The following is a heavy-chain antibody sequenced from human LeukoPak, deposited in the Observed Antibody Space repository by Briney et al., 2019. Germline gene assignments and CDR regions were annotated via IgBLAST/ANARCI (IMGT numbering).Heavy chain of an antibody. D-gene: IGHD6-19*01. CDR1: GFTFSSYA. V-gene: IGHV3-23*01. CDR2: ISGSGGST. J-gene: IGHJ5*02. Sequence: GGSLRLSCAASGFTFSSYAMSWVRRAPGKGLEWVSAISGSGGSTYYADSVKGRFTISRDNSKNTLYLQMNSLRAEDTAVYYCAKVPYSSGWYYWFDPWGQGTLVTVSS. CDR3: AKVPYSSGWYYWFDP.